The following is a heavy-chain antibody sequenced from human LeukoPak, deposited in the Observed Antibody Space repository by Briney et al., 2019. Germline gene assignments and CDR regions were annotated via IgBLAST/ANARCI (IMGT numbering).Heavy chain of an antibody. V-gene: IGHV4-59*01. D-gene: IGHD6-13*01. CDR3: ARGAKQQLMYYFDY. CDR2: IFYSGST. Sequence: PSETLSLTCTVSGDSISSYYWSWIRQPPGKGLEWIGYIFYSGSTNYNPSLKSRVTISVDTSKNQFSLKLSSVTAADTAVYYCARGAKQQLMYYFDYWGQGTLVTVSS. CDR1: GDSISSYY. J-gene: IGHJ4*02.